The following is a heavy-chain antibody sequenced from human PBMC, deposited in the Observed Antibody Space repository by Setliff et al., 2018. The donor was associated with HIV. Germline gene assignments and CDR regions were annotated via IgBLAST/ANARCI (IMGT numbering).Heavy chain of an antibody. CDR3: VRQGGDSWFPAEYFEH. D-gene: IGHD6-13*01. V-gene: IGHV5-51*01. J-gene: IGHJ1*01. CDR1: GYSFTNFW. CDR2: IYPGDSDA. Sequence: LGESLKISCKGYGYSFTNFWIGWVRQMPGKGLEWVAIIYPGDSDARYSPPFQGQVIISADKSITTAYLQWISLKASDTVMYYCVRQGGDSWFPAEYFEHWGQGTLVTVSS.